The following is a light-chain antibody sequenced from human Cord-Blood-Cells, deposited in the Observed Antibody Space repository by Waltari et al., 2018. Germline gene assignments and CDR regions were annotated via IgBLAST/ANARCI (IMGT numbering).Light chain of an antibody. CDR1: SGSIASHY. V-gene: IGLV6-57*01. CDR2: EDN. J-gene: IGLJ2*01. CDR3: QSYDSSNVV. Sequence: NFMLTQPHSVSESPGKTVTISCTRSSGSIASHYVQWYQQRPGSSPTTVSYEDNQRPSGVPDRFSGSIDSSSNSASLTISGLKTEDEADYYCQSYDSSNVVFGGGTKLTVL.